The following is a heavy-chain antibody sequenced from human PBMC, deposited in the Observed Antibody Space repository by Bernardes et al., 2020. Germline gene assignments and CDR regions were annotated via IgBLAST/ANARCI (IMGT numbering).Heavy chain of an antibody. CDR2: IYYSGST. CDR1: GDSSSSSSYY. CDR3: ARHGSGWYNYFDY. J-gene: IGHJ4*02. D-gene: IGHD6-19*01. Sequence: SETLSLTCTVSGDSSSSSSYYWGWIRQPPGKGLEWIGSIYYSGSTYYNPSLKSRVTISVDTSKNQFSLKVNSVTAADTAVYYCARHGSGWYNYFDYWGQGTLVTVSS. V-gene: IGHV4-39*01.